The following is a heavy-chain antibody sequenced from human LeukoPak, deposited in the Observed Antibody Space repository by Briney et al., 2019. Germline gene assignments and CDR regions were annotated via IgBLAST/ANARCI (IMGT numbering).Heavy chain of an antibody. CDR1: GFTFSDYY. Sequence: PGGSLRLSCLASGFTFSDYYMSWIRQAPGKGLEWASYISSSGNTIYYADSVKGRFTISRNNAKNSLYLQMNSLRAEDTAVYYCARVAGGGVLFYFDYWGQGTLVTVSS. CDR2: ISSSGNTI. D-gene: IGHD1-26*01. V-gene: IGHV3-11*01. CDR3: ARVAGGGVLFYFDY. J-gene: IGHJ4*02.